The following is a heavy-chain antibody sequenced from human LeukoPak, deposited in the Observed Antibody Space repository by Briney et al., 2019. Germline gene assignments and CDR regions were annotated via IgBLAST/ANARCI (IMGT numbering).Heavy chain of an antibody. V-gene: IGHV1-8*03. CDR3: ARGVSSGSYYAYYYYYMDV. CDR2: MNPNSGNT. CDR1: GYTFTSYD. Sequence: ASVKVSCKASGYTFTSYDIKWVRQATGQGLEWMGWMNPNSGNTGYAQKFQGRVTITRNTSISTAYMELSSLRSEDTAVYYCARGVSSGSYYAYYYYYMDVWGKGTTDTVSS. J-gene: IGHJ6*03. D-gene: IGHD1-26*01.